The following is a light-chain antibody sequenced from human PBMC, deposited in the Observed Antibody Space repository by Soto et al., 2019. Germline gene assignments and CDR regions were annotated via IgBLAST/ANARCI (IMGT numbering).Light chain of an antibody. CDR1: SSDVGGYNY. CDR3: CSYAGINTPVV. CDR2: DVS. V-gene: IGLV2-11*01. J-gene: IGLJ2*01. Sequence: QSVLTQPRSVSGSPGQSVTISCIGTSSDVGGYNYVSWYQQHPGKAPKLMIYDVSKRPSGVPDRFSGSKSGNTASLTISGLQAEDEADYYCCSYAGINTPVVFGGGTKLTVL.